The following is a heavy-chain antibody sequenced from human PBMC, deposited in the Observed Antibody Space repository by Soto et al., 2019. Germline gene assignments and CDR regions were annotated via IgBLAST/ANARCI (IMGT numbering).Heavy chain of an antibody. V-gene: IGHV1-46*01. Sequence: QVQLVQSGAEVKKPGASVKVSCKASGYNFTDYDMHWVRQAPGQGLEWMGIINQNDGAIDYAQRFEGRGTMTRESPTSTVYMELSRKEPEDTAVYYCARASRYSRVWHVPCGIWGQGTLITVSS. D-gene: IGHD6-19*01. CDR2: INQNDGAI. CDR3: ARASRYSRVWHVPCGI. CDR1: GYNFTDYD. J-gene: IGHJ4*02.